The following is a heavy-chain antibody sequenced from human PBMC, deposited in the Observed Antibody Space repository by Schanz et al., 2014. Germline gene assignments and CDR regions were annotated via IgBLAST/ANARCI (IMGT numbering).Heavy chain of an antibody. CDR3: ARDAADFYDILTEEDY. Sequence: EVQLLESGGGLVQPGGSLRLSCAASGFTFSTYAMSWVRQAPGKGLEWVSAISGSGGSTYYADSVKGRFTISRDNSKNTVYLQMNRLRAEDTAVYYCARDAADFYDILTEEDYWGQGTLVTVSS. CDR1: GFTFSTYA. CDR2: ISGSGGST. D-gene: IGHD3-9*01. J-gene: IGHJ4*02. V-gene: IGHV3-23*01.